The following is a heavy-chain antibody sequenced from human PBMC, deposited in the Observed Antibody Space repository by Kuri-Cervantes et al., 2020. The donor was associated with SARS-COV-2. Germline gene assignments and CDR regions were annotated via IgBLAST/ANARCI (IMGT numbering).Heavy chain of an antibody. D-gene: IGHD4-23*01. CDR2: ISSSGSTI. V-gene: IGHV3-48*04. CDR1: GFTFSSYA. J-gene: IGHJ4*02. Sequence: GGSLRLSCAASGFTFSSYALSWVRQAPGKGLEWVSYISSSGSTIYYADSVKGRFTISRDNAKNSLYLQMNSLRAEDTAVYYCAKDVVMTTVEESYWGQGTLVTVSS. CDR3: AKDVVMTTVEESY.